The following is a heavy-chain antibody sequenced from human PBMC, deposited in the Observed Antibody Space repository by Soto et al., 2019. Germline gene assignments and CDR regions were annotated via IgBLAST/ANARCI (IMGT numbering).Heavy chain of an antibody. D-gene: IGHD6-6*01. CDR2: FDPEDGET. J-gene: IGHJ5*02. V-gene: IGHV1-24*01. CDR1: GYTLTELP. Sequence: ASVKVSCKVSGYTLTELPMHWVRQAPGKGLEWMGGFDPEDGETIYAQKFQGRVTMTEDTSTDTAYMELSSLRSEDTAVYYCATDPYSSSHNWFDPWGQGTLVTVSS. CDR3: ATDPYSSSHNWFDP.